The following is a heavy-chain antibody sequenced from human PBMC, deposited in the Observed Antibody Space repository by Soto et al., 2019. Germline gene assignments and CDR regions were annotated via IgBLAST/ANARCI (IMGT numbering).Heavy chain of an antibody. J-gene: IGHJ4*02. CDR3: ARVTDYGGNSVLYYFDY. D-gene: IGHD4-17*01. CDR2: IYYSGST. CDR1: GGSISSYY. Sequence: QVQLQESGPGLVKPSETLSLTCTVSGGSISSYYWSWIRQPPGKGLEWIGYIYYSGSTNYNPSLKSRVTISVDTSKNQFSLKLSSVTAADTAVYYCARVTDYGGNSVLYYFDYWGQGTLVTVSS. V-gene: IGHV4-59*01.